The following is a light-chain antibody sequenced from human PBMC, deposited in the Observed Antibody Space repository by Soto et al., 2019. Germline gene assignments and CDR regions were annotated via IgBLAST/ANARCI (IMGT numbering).Light chain of an antibody. CDR1: QSVNNNY. Sequence: EIVLTQSPGTLSLSPGERASLSCRASQSVNNNYLAWYQQKPGQAPRLLMYGASTRATGIPDRFSGSGSGTDFTLTISRLEPEDLAVYFCQQYADSRTFGQGTKVEIK. CDR3: QQYADSRT. V-gene: IGKV3-20*01. CDR2: GAS. J-gene: IGKJ1*01.